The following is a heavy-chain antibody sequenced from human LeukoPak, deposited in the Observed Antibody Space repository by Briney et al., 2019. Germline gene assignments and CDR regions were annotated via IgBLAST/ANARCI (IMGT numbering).Heavy chain of an antibody. CDR1: GFTFSGFA. CDR2: ISGSGDNT. D-gene: IGHD1-26*01. J-gene: IGHJ6*01. V-gene: IGHV3-23*01. CDR3: AKMKGHPLPKYYMDV. Sequence: PGRSLRLSCAASGFTFSGFAMSWARRTAGEGLEWVSGISGSGDNTLYADSVKGRLTISRDNSKNTLYLEMNSLRAEDTAIYYCAKMKGHPLPKYYMDVWGQGTTVTVSS.